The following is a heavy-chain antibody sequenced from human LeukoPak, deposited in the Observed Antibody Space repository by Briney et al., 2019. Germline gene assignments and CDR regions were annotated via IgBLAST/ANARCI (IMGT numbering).Heavy chain of an antibody. J-gene: IGHJ4*02. CDR2: ISGSGGST. CDR1: GFTFSSYA. D-gene: IGHD6-13*01. CDR3: AKDRGTAAAGMAGSFDY. Sequence: GGSLRLSCAASGFTFSSYAMSWVRQAPGKGLEWVSAISGSGGSTYYADSVKGRFTISRDNSKNTLYLQMNSLRAEDTAVYYCAKDRGTAAAGMAGSFDYWGQGTLVTVSS. V-gene: IGHV3-23*01.